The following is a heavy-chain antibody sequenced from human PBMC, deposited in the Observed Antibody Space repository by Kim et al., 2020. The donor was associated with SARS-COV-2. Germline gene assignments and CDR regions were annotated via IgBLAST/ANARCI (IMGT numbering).Heavy chain of an antibody. V-gene: IGHV3-48*02. Sequence: GGCLRLSCAASGFTFSSYSMNWVRQAPGKGLEWVSYISSSSSTIYYADSVKGRFTISRDNAKNSLYLQMNSLRDEDTAVYYCARDESGSSWTEYFDYWGQGTLVTVSS. CDR3: ARDESGSSWTEYFDY. J-gene: IGHJ4*02. D-gene: IGHD6-13*01. CDR1: GFTFSSYS. CDR2: ISSSSSTI.